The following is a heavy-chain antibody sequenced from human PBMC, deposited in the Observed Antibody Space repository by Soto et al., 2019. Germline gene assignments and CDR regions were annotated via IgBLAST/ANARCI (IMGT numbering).Heavy chain of an antibody. CDR1: GGTFSSST. CDR3: ASITDGYNSDY. D-gene: IGHD5-12*01. CDR2: IIPILGIA. Sequence: QVQLVQSGAEVKKPGSSVKVSCKASGGTFSSSTISWVRQAPGQGLEWMGRIIPILGIATYAQTFQGRVTIPADKSTSTAYMELSSLRSEDTAVYYCASITDGYNSDYWGQGTLVTVSS. J-gene: IGHJ4*02. V-gene: IGHV1-69*02.